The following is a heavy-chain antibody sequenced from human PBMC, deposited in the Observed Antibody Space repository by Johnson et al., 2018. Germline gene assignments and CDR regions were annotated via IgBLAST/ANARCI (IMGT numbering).Heavy chain of an antibody. CDR3: ARGGNVGICGGYNYYYYYMDV. CDR2: IYYSGS. Sequence: QVQLQESGPGLVRPSETLALTCTVSGDSIRRYYWSWIRQPPGKGLEWVGYIYYSGSNYSPSLKSRVTLSIDTSKNQISLKLSSVTAAATAGYYCARGGNVGICGGYNYYYYYMDVWGKGTTVTVSS. D-gene: IGHD2-21*01. V-gene: IGHV4-59*01. CDR1: GDSIRRYY. J-gene: IGHJ6*03.